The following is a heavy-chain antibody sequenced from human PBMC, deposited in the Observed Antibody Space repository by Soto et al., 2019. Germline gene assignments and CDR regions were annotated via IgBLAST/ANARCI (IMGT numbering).Heavy chain of an antibody. CDR3: SRERGAVASTADAFDV. J-gene: IGHJ3*01. Sequence: SETLSLTCNVSCGAITGYYWNWIRQPPGKGLEWIGYVYFTGSTKYNPSLKSRVTISVDMSKNQFSLRLTSVTSADTALYYCSRERGAVASTADAFDVWGQGTMVTVSS. V-gene: IGHV4-59*01. CDR2: VYFTGST. CDR1: CGAITGYY. D-gene: IGHD6-19*01.